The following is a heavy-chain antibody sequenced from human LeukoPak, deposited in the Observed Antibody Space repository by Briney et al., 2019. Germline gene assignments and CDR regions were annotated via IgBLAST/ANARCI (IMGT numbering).Heavy chain of an antibody. J-gene: IGHJ4*02. CDR2: IYYSGST. V-gene: IGHV4-59*01. CDR1: GGSISSYY. D-gene: IGHD4-23*01. CDR3: AREHGGKFDY. Sequence: PSETLSLTCTVSGGSISSYYWSWIRQPPGKGLEWIGCIYYSGSTNYNPSLKSRVTISVDTSKNQFSLKLSSVTAADTAVYYCAREHGGKFDYWGQGTLVTVSS.